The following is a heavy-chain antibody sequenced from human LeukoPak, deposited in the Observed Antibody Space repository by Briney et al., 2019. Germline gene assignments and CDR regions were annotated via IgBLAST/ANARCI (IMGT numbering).Heavy chain of an antibody. Sequence: ASVKVSCKASEYSSSDYAIQWVRQAPGQRLEWMGWINAGNGKTKYSQNFQGRGTITRDRSASTAYMELSSLRSEDTSIYYCARGRWTATETTYYLDYWGQGTLVTVSS. D-gene: IGHD4-17*01. CDR1: EYSSSDYA. CDR3: ARGRWTATETTYYLDY. J-gene: IGHJ4*02. V-gene: IGHV1-3*01. CDR2: INAGNGKT.